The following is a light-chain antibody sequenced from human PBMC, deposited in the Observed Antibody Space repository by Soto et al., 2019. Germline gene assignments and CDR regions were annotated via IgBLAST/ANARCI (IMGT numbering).Light chain of an antibody. Sequence: DIRMTQSPSSLSASVGDRVTITCQASQDIYNFLNWYQQKPGKAPKVLIFDASNLETGVASRFSGSGSGTDFTFTISSLQPEDIATYYCQRYGNLPSLTFGGGTKVEIK. V-gene: IGKV1-33*01. CDR3: QRYGNLPSLT. CDR1: QDIYNF. J-gene: IGKJ4*01. CDR2: DAS.